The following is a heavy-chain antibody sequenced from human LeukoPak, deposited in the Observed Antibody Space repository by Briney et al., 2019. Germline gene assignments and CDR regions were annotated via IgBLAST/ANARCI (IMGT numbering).Heavy chain of an antibody. V-gene: IGHV4-34*01. CDR3: ARGRVNWNYVTFAFDY. CDR2: INHSGST. Sequence: GSLRLSCAASGFTFSGYYWSWIRQPPGKGLEWIGEINHSGSTNYNPSLKSRVTISVDTSKNQFSLKLSSVTAADTAVYYCARGRVNWNYVTFAFDYWGQGTLVTVSS. J-gene: IGHJ4*02. D-gene: IGHD1-7*01. CDR1: GFTFSGYY.